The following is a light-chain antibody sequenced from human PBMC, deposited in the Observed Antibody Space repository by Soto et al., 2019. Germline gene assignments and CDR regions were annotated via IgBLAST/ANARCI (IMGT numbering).Light chain of an antibody. Sequence: QSVLTQPPSVSGASGQRVTISCTGSRSNIGAPFDVNWYQQLPGAAPKLLIYGNNNRPSGVPDRFSGSKSGTSASLAITGLQAEDEADCYCQSSDSILKGYVFGSGTKVTVL. CDR3: QSSDSILKGYV. V-gene: IGLV1-40*01. CDR1: RSNIGAPFD. CDR2: GNN. J-gene: IGLJ1*01.